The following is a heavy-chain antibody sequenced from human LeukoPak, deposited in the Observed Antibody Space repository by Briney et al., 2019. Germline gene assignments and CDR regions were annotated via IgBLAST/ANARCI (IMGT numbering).Heavy chain of an antibody. D-gene: IGHD3-22*01. CDR2: IYYSGST. Sequence: SETLSLTCTVSGGSISSSSYYWGWIRQPPGKGLEWIGSIYYSGSTYYNPSLKSRVTISVDTSKNQFSLKLSSVTAADTAVYYCARGGGGYYYYWGQGTLVTVSS. CDR3: ARGGGGYYYY. CDR1: GGSISSSSYY. J-gene: IGHJ4*02. V-gene: IGHV4-39*01.